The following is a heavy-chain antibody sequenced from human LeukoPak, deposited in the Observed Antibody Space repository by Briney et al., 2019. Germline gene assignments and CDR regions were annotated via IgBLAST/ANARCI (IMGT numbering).Heavy chain of an antibody. Sequence: SETLSLTCTVSGGSITSNYWSWIRQPPGKGLEWIGYAYYNGRANYNPSLKSRLTISVDTSKNQFSLNLSSVTAADTAVYYRAREVSPSDHYYYYGVDVWGRGTTVTVSS. CDR2: AYYNGRA. CDR1: GGSITSNY. J-gene: IGHJ6*02. D-gene: IGHD5/OR15-5a*01. V-gene: IGHV4-59*01. CDR3: AREVSPSDHYYYYGVDV.